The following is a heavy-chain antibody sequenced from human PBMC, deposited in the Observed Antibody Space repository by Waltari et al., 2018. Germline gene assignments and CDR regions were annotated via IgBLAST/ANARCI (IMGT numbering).Heavy chain of an antibody. D-gene: IGHD2-8*01. V-gene: IGHV4-59*01. Sequence: QVQLQESGPGLVKPSETLSLPCTVSGGSISSYYWSWIRQPPGKGLEWIGYIYYSGSTNYNPSLKSRVTISVDTSKNQFSLKLSSVTAADTAVYYCARDQFRLMAAGYHGMDVWGQGTTVTVSS. J-gene: IGHJ6*02. CDR2: IYYSGST. CDR1: GGSISSYY. CDR3: ARDQFRLMAAGYHGMDV.